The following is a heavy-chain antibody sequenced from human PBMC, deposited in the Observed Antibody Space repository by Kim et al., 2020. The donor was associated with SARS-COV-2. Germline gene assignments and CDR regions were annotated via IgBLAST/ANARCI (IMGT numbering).Heavy chain of an antibody. D-gene: IGHD6-6*01. Sequence: GESLKISCKGSGYSFTSYWISWVRQMPGKGLEWMGRIDPSDSYTNYSPSFQGHVTISADKSISTAYLQWSSLKASDTAMYYCARSRGYSSSSSRDYYYGMDVWGQGTTVTVSS. CDR1: GYSFTSYW. V-gene: IGHV5-10-1*01. CDR3: ARSRGYSSSSSRDYYYGMDV. CDR2: IDPSDSYT. J-gene: IGHJ6*02.